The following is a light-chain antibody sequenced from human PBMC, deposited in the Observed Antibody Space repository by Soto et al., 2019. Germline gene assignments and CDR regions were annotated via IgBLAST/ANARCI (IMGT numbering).Light chain of an antibody. Sequence: EIVMTQSPATLSVSPGERATLSCRASQRISSNLAWYQQKPGQAPRLLIYGASTRATGIPARFSGSGSGTEFTLTISSLQSEDSAVYYCQQRHMWPITFGQGTRLEIK. J-gene: IGKJ5*01. V-gene: IGKV3-15*01. CDR2: GAS. CDR1: QRISSN. CDR3: QQRHMWPIT.